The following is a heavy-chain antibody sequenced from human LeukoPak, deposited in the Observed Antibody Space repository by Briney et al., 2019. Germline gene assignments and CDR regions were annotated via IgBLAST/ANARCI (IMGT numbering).Heavy chain of an antibody. J-gene: IGHJ5*02. Sequence: ASVKVFCKVSGYTLTELSMHWVRQAPGKGLEWMGGFDPEDGETIYAQKFQGRVTMTEDTSTDTAYMELSSLRSEDTAVYYCATFRRTVTTTFGSGNWFDPWGQGTLVTVSS. V-gene: IGHV1-24*01. CDR3: ATFRRTVTTTFGSGNWFDP. CDR1: GYTLTELS. D-gene: IGHD4-17*01. CDR2: FDPEDGET.